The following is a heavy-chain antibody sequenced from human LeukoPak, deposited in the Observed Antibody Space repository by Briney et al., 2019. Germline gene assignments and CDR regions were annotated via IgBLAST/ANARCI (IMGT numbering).Heavy chain of an antibody. Sequence: NPSETLSLTCTVSGGSISSGNYYWGWIRQPPGKGLEWIGNIYYSGSTFYNPSLKSRVTISVDTSKNQFSLKLSSVTAADTAVYYCARTANYYYNYMDVWGKGTTVTVSS. CDR2: IYYSGST. V-gene: IGHV4-39*07. CDR1: GGSISSGNYY. CDR3: ARTANYYYNYMDV. J-gene: IGHJ6*03.